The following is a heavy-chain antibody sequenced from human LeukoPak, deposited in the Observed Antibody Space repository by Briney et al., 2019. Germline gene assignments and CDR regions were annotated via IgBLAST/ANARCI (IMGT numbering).Heavy chain of an antibody. V-gene: IGHV1-2*02. CDR3: ARVPPPSSGWYTWWFDP. CDR2: INPNSGGT. CDR1: GHTFTSYY. D-gene: IGHD6-19*01. J-gene: IGHJ5*02. Sequence: GASVKVSCKASGHTFTSYYMHWVRQAPGQGLEWMGWINPNSGGTNYAQKFQGRVTMTRDTSISTAYMELSRLRSDDTAVYYCARVPPPSSGWYTWWFDPWGQGTLVTVSS.